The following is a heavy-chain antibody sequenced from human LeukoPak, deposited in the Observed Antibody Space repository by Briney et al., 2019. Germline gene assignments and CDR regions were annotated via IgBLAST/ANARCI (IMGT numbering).Heavy chain of an antibody. CDR3: ASGSSYDSSGRGFDY. Sequence: GASVKVSCKASGYTFSDYYMHWVRQAPGQGLEWMGWINPNSGVTNYAQKFQGRVTMTRDTSTSTAYMELSRLRFDDMAVYYCASGSSYDSSGRGFDYWGQGTLVTVSS. CDR2: INPNSGVT. CDR1: GYTFSDYY. J-gene: IGHJ4*02. V-gene: IGHV1-2*02. D-gene: IGHD3-22*01.